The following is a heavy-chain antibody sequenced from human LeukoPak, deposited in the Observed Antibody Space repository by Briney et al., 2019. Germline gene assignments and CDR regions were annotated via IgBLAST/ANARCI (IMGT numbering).Heavy chain of an antibody. Sequence: RTSETLSLTCTVSGGSIGGGGKYWNWIRQRPGKGLEWIGYIYYSGNTYCNPSLKSRVTISVDTSKSQFSLKLSSVTAADTAVYYCARHPPEEIRFFGMDVWGQGTTVTVSS. J-gene: IGHJ6*02. CDR2: IYYSGNT. CDR1: GGSIGGGGKY. CDR3: ARHPPEEIRFFGMDV. D-gene: IGHD3-3*01. V-gene: IGHV4-39*01.